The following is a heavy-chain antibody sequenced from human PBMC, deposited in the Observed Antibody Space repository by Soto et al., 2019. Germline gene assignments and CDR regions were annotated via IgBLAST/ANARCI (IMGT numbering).Heavy chain of an antibody. D-gene: IGHD6-13*01. Sequence: SETLSLTCTVSGGSISSGGYYWSWIRQHPGKGLEWIGYIYYSGSTYYNPSLKSRVTISVDTSKNQFSLKLSSVTAADTAVYYCARSPRSIAAGGIDFWGQGILVTVSS. CDR2: IYYSGST. J-gene: IGHJ4*01. CDR3: ARSPRSIAAGGIDF. V-gene: IGHV4-31*03. CDR1: GGSISSGGYY.